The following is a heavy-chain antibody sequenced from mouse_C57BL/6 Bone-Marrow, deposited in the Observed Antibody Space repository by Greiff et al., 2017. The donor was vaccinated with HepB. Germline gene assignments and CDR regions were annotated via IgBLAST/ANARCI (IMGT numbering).Heavy chain of an antibody. V-gene: IGHV5-6*01. CDR1: GFTFSSYG. CDR2: ISSGGSYT. CDR3: ARKGYDYDRYYAMDY. D-gene: IGHD2-4*01. J-gene: IGHJ4*01. Sequence: EVNVVESGGDLVKPGGSLKLSCAASGFTFSSYGMSWVRQTPDKRLEWVATISSGGSYTYYPDSVKGRFTISRDNAKNTLYLQMSSLKSEDTAMYYCARKGYDYDRYYAMDYWGQGTSVTVSS.